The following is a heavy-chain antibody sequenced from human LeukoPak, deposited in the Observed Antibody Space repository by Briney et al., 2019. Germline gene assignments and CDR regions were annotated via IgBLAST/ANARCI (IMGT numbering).Heavy chain of an antibody. CDR2: IKEDGSRQ. Sequence: GGSLRLSCAASGFTFSTFWMSWVRKTPGKGLEWVANIKEDGSRQYYVDSVKGRFTISRDNAKNSLYLQMNSLRVEDTAVYRVARVGGGYLPWGRETLVSVPS. CDR1: GFTFSTFW. CDR3: ARVGGGYLP. D-gene: IGHD3-3*01. V-gene: IGHV3-7*01. J-gene: IGHJ5*02.